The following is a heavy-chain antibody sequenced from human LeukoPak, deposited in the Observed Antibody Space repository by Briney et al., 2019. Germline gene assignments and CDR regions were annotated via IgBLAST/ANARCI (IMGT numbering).Heavy chain of an antibody. J-gene: IGHJ3*02. D-gene: IGHD3-10*01. V-gene: IGHV4-4*07. CDR1: GFTVSSNY. CDR2: IYTSGST. Sequence: SGGSLRLSCAASGFTVSSNYMSWIRQPAGKGLEWIGRIYTSGSTDYNASLKSRVTISVDTSKNHFSLKLNPVTAADTAVYYCAKSNGYGLVDIWGQGTMVTVSS. CDR3: AKSNGYGLVDI.